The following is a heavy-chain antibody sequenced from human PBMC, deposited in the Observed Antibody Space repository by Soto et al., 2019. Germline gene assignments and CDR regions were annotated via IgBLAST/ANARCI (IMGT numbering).Heavy chain of an antibody. Sequence: GGSLRLSCAASGFTFSGSAMHWVRQASGKGLEWVGRIRSKANSYATAYAASVKGRFTISRDDSKKTAYLQMNSLKTEDTAVYYCTRGSSSSESPWPGPYGMDVWGQGTTVTVSS. J-gene: IGHJ6*02. CDR3: TRGSSSSESPWPGPYGMDV. V-gene: IGHV3-73*01. D-gene: IGHD6-6*01. CDR2: IRSKANSYAT. CDR1: GFTFSGSA.